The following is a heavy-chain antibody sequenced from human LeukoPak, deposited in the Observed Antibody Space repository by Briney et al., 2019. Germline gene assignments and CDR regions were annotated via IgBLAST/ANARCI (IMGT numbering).Heavy chain of an antibody. CDR1: GFTFSSNS. CDR2: IRSRSGYI. Sequence: PGESLPLACALSGFTFSSNSMNWVRPAPREGLGWDSSIRSRSGYIYYADSVKGRFTSSRDNAKNSLYLPRNRLRAEDTAVYYCAPYGSGSYYSHDYWGQGTLVTVSS. D-gene: IGHD3-10*01. V-gene: IGHV3-21*01. CDR3: APYGSGSYYSHDY. J-gene: IGHJ4*02.